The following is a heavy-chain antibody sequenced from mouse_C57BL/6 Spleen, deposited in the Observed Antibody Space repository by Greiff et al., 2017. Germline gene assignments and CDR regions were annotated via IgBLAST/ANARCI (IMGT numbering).Heavy chain of an antibody. CDR3: ARTYYSNYFDY. J-gene: IGHJ2*01. V-gene: IGHV1-18*01. CDR1: GYTFTDYN. CDR2: INPNNGGT. D-gene: IGHD2-5*01. Sequence: VQLKQSGPELVKPGASVKIPCKASGYTFTDYNMDWVKQSHGKSLEWIGDINPNNGGTIYNQKFKGKATLTVDKSSSTAYMELRSLPSEDTAVYYCARTYYSNYFDYWGQGTTLTVSS.